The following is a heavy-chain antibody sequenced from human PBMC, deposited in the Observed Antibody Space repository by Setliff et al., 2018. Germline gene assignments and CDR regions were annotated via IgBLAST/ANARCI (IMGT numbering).Heavy chain of an antibody. Sequence: GGSLRLSCAASGVTFYNSAMSWVRQAPGKGLEWISLIGHDDITYYADSVKGRFTVSRDISKNTVYLQMSTLRAEDTAMYDCAKDPHPAYCGGDCSFTWGQGTLVTVSS. D-gene: IGHD2-21*02. CDR1: GVTFYNSA. CDR3: AKDPHPAYCGGDCSFT. J-gene: IGHJ4*02. V-gene: IGHV3-23*01. CDR2: IGHDDIT.